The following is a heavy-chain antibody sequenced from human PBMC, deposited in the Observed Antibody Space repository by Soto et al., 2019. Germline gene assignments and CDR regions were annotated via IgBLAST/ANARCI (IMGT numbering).Heavy chain of an antibody. J-gene: IGHJ6*02. D-gene: IGHD3-22*01. CDR2: TIPMFGTT. Sequence: QVQLVQSGAEVKKPESSVRVSCKASGGTFNSYAITWVRQAPGQGLEWMGGTIPMFGTTNYAEKFQGRVTIIADESTNTAYRELGSLRSEDTAVYYCTRCGIRYHSIGYYLGIDGMDVWGQGTTVIVSS. V-gene: IGHV1-69*12. CDR1: GGTFNSYA. CDR3: TRCGIRYHSIGYYLGIDGMDV.